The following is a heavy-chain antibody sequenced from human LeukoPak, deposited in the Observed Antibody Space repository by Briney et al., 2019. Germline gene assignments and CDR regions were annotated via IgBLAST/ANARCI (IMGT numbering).Heavy chain of an antibody. CDR3: ARDLSFGAPYNWFDP. CDR1: GFTFSSYW. D-gene: IGHD3-10*01. V-gene: IGHV3-74*01. Sequence: GGSLRLSCAASGFTFSSYWMHWVRQAPGKGLVWVSRINSDGSSTSYADSVKGRFTISRDNAKNTLYLQMNSLRAEDTAVYYCARDLSFGAPYNWFDPWGQGTLVTVSS. CDR2: INSDGSST. J-gene: IGHJ5*02.